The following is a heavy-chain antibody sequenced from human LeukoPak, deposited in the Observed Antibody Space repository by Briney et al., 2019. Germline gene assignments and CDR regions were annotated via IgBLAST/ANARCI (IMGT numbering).Heavy chain of an antibody. J-gene: IGHJ4*02. D-gene: IGHD5-18*01. Sequence: PGESLRLSCAASGFTFSSYAMSWVRQAPGKGLEWVSVISGRGTSTYYADSVKGRFTISGDNSKNTLYLQMNSLRAEDTAVYYCAKSGQLWSPFDYWGQGTLVTVSS. CDR2: ISGRGTST. CDR1: GFTFSSYA. CDR3: AKSGQLWSPFDY. V-gene: IGHV3-23*01.